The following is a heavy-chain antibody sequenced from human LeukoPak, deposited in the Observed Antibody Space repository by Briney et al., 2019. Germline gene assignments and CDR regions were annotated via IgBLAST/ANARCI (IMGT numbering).Heavy chain of an antibody. CDR3: ARDVSVTTGRYYYFGVDV. V-gene: IGHV4-4*07. D-gene: IGHD4-17*01. CDR1: GASINSYY. CDR2: VYSSGST. J-gene: IGHJ6*02. Sequence: PSETLSLTCTVSGASINSYYWSRIRQPAGKGLEWIGRVYSSGSTNYNPSLKSRVTMSVETSKKQFSLKLSSVTAADTAVYYCARDVSVTTGRYYYFGVDVWGQGTTVIVSS.